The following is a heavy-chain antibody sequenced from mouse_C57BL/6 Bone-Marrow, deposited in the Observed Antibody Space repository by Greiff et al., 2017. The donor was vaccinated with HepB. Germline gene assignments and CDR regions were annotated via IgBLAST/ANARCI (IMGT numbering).Heavy chain of an antibody. CDR2: IYPRSGNT. Sequence: QFQLQQSGAELARPGASVKLSCKASGYTFTSYGISWVKQRTGQGLEWIGEIYPRSGNTYYNEKFKGKATLTADKSSSTAYMELRSLTSEDSAVYYCPIYYDYFDYWGQGTTLTVSS. V-gene: IGHV1-81*01. J-gene: IGHJ2*01. CDR1: GYTFTSYG. D-gene: IGHD2-4*01. CDR3: PIYYDYFDY.